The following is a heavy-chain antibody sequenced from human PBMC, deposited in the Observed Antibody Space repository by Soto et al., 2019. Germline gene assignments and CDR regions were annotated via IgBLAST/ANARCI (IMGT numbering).Heavy chain of an antibody. Sequence: SETLSLTCTVSGGSISSSNHYWAWIRQPPGKGLEWIGSIYYSGSTNYNPSLKSRVTISADTSKNQFSLKLSSVTAADTAVYYCARRDCSGGSCYYYWGQGTLVTVSS. CDR1: GGSISSSNHY. J-gene: IGHJ4*02. D-gene: IGHD2-15*01. CDR3: ARRDCSGGSCYYY. V-gene: IGHV4-39*01. CDR2: IYYSGST.